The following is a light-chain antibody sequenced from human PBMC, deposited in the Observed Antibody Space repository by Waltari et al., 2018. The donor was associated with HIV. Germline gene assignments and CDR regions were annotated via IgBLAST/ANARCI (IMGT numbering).Light chain of an antibody. Sequence: DIVMTQSPDSLAVSLGETATVSCTSSRTVFYNSNNQNYLAWYQQKPGQSPKLLIYWASTRAPGVPDRFSGSGSGTDFSLTISSLQADDVARYYCQQYFTIGPSFGVGTKLEI. V-gene: IGKV4-1*01. J-gene: IGKJ4*01. CDR1: RTVFYNSNNQNY. CDR2: WAS. CDR3: QQYFTIGPS.